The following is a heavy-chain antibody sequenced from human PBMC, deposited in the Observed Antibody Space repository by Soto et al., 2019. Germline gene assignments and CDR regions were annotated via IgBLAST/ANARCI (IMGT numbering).Heavy chain of an antibody. CDR1: GYRFTNYW. D-gene: IGHD3-10*01. Sequence: PGESLKISCQGSGYRFTNYWIAWVRQMPGKGLEWMGIIYPGDSDTKYSPSFQGQVTISADESITTAYLQWSSLKASDTAMYYCARSVYGSGSYSSDYWGQGTLVTVSS. CDR2: IYPGDSDT. J-gene: IGHJ4*02. CDR3: ARSVYGSGSYSSDY. V-gene: IGHV5-51*01.